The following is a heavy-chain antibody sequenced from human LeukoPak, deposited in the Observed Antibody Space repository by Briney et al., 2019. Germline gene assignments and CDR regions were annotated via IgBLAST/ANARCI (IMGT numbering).Heavy chain of an antibody. D-gene: IGHD3/OR15-3a*01. CDR1: GFTFSDYG. CDR3: ARDSGFSGTQRGEY. V-gene: IGHV3-30*03. CDR2: ISYDGSNK. J-gene: IGHJ4*02. Sequence: PGGSLRLSRAASGFTFSDYGMHWVRQAPGKGLEWVAVISYDGSNKYYADSVKGRFTISRDNSKNTLYLQMNSLSAEDTAVYYCARDSGFSGTQRGEYWGQGTLVTVSS.